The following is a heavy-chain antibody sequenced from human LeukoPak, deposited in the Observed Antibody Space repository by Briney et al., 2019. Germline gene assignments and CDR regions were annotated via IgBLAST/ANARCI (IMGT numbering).Heavy chain of an antibody. CDR3: ARADKGGYYDY. V-gene: IGHV3-13*01. CDR2: IGTSADT. D-gene: IGHD2-15*01. Sequence: GGSLRLSCAASGFTFSSSDMHWVRQAAGKSLEWVSAIGTSADTYCPGSVKGRFTISRENARSSLYLQMNNLRAGDTAVYYCARADKGGYYDYWGRGTLVTVSS. CDR1: GFTFSSSD. J-gene: IGHJ4*02.